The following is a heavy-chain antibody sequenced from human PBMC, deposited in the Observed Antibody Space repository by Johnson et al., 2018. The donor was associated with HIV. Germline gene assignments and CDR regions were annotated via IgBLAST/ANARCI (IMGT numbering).Heavy chain of an antibody. V-gene: IGHV3-30-3*01. CDR2: ISYDGSNK. J-gene: IGHJ3*02. CDR3: AKGRWEATTYDDAFDI. CDR1: GFTFSSYA. D-gene: IGHD1-26*01. Sequence: QVLLVESGGGVVQPGRSLRLSCAASGFTFSSYAMHWVRQAPGKGLEWVAVISYDGSNKYYADSVKGRFTISRDNSKNTLYLQMNSLRAEDTAVYYCAKGRWEATTYDDAFDIWGQGTMVTVSS.